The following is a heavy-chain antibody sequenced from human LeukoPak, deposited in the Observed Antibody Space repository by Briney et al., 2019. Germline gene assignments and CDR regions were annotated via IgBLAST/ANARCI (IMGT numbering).Heavy chain of an antibody. J-gene: IGHJ4*02. Sequence: GGSLRLSCAASGFTFSSYWMSWVRQAPGKGLEWVANIKQDGSEKYYVDSVKGRFTISRDNAKNSLYLQMNSLRAEDTAVYYCARDTGTPQTNIVVVPAAIDYWGQGTLVTVSS. CDR2: IKQDGSEK. V-gene: IGHV3-7*01. CDR1: GFTFSSYW. D-gene: IGHD2-2*01. CDR3: ARDTGTPQTNIVVVPAAIDY.